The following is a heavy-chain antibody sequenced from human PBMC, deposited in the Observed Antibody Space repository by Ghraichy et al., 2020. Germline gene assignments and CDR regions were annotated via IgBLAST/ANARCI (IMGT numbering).Heavy chain of an antibody. CDR3: ARFVNLGTAKDIVDKGRFDY. CDR1: GGSVSSGCNY. V-gene: IGHV4-61*01. Sequence: SETLSLTCTVSGGSVSSGCNYWSRLPQPPGKGLECIGYIYYSGGTNYNPSLKSRATITVDTSKNQFFLKLSSVTAADTAVYYCARFVNLGTAKDIVDKGRFDYWGKGTLVTVSS. CDR2: IYYSGGT. J-gene: IGHJ4*02. D-gene: IGHD2-15*01.